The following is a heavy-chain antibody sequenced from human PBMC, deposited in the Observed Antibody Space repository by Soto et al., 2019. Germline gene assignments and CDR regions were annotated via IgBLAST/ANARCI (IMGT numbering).Heavy chain of an antibody. CDR1: GFTFGNYG. CDR3: AKGGGSAWDFDY. V-gene: IGHV3-30*18. D-gene: IGHD1-26*01. Sequence: GGSLRLSCTGSGFTFGNYGMHWVRQAPGKGLEWVASTSYDGNNKYYADSLKGRFTISRDNSKKMVYLQMTSLGPEDTAVYYCAKGGGSAWDFDYWGQGALVTV. J-gene: IGHJ4*02. CDR2: TSYDGNNK.